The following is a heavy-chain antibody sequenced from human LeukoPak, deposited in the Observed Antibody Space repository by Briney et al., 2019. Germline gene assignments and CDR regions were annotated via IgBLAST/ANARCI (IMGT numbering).Heavy chain of an antibody. CDR2: IYYSGST. V-gene: IGHV4-59*08. CDR1: GGSISSFY. Sequence: SETLSLTWTVSGGSISSFYWSWIRQPPGKGLGWIGYIYYSGSTKYNPSLKSRVTISVDTSKNQFSLKLGSVTAADTAVYYCARLPGISAGNFDYWGQGTLVTVSS. CDR3: ARLPGISAGNFDY. J-gene: IGHJ4*02. D-gene: IGHD3-10*01.